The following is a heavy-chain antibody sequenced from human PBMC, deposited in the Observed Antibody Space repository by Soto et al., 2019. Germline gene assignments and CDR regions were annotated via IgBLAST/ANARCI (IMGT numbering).Heavy chain of an antibody. J-gene: IGHJ6*02. CDR2: IWYAGSNK. CDR1: GFTFSSYG. V-gene: IGHV3-33*01. Sequence: QVQLVESGGGVVQPGRSLRLSCAASGFTFSSYGMHWVRQAPGKGLEWVAVIWYAGSNKYYADSVKGRFTIPRDNSKTTMYLQITRLRAQDTAVYYCASVGLRGTYYYAMDVWGQGSTVTVSS. CDR3: ASVGLRGTYYYAMDV. D-gene: IGHD5-12*01.